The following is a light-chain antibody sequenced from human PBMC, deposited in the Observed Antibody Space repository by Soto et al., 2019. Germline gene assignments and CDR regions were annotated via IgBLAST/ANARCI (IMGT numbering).Light chain of an antibody. CDR1: QDICNY. Sequence: DIQMTQSPSSLSASVGDSVTITCQASQDICNYLNWYQQQPGKAPKVLIYDASNLETGVPSRFRGSGSGTDFCFTISSLQPEGFATCYCQHYDNDNLLFTFGPGTKVDIK. CDR3: QHYDNDNLLFT. CDR2: DAS. V-gene: IGKV1-33*01. J-gene: IGKJ3*01.